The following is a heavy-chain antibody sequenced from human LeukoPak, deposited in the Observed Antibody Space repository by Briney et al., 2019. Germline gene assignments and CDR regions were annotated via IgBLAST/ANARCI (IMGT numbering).Heavy chain of an antibody. CDR1: GGSISSSSYY. CDR3: ARRYAFDI. CDR2: IYYSGST. J-gene: IGHJ3*02. Sequence: KPSETLSLTCTVSGGSISSSSYYWGWIRQPPGKGPEWIGSIYYSGSTYYNPSLKSRVTISVDTSKNQFSLKLSSVTAADTAVYYCARRYAFDIWGQGTMVTVSS. V-gene: IGHV4-39*01.